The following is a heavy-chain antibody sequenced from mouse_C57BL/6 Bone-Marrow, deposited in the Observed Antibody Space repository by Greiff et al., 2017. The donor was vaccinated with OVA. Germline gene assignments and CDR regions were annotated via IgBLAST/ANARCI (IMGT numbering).Heavy chain of an antibody. V-gene: IGHV1-53*01. D-gene: IGHD3-3*01. J-gene: IGHJ4*01. CDR3: EREGGDGFLYYAMDD. Sequence: QVQLKQPGTELVKPGASVKLSCKASGYTFTSYWMHWVKQRPGQGLEWIGNINPSNGGTNYNEKFKSKATLTVDKSSSTAYMQLSSLTSEDSAVYYCEREGGDGFLYYAMDDWGQGTSVTVSS. CDR2: INPSNGGT. CDR1: GYTFTSYW.